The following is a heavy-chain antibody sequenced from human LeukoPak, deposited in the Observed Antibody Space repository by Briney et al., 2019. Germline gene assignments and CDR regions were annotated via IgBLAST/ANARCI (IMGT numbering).Heavy chain of an antibody. J-gene: IGHJ4*02. CDR2: VGSGGTR. CDR1: GFKFNIYT. CDR3: ARHRGYNYGYSDY. D-gene: IGHD5-18*01. V-gene: IGHV3-23*01. Sequence: PGGSLRLSCAASGFKFNIYTMSWVRQAQGKGLEWISAVGSGGTRYYADSVKGRFTISRDNSENTVSLQMDSLRADDTAMYYCARHRGYNYGYSDYWGQGTLVTVSS.